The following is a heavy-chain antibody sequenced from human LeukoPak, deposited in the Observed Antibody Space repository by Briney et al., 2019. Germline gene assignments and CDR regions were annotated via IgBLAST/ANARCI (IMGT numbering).Heavy chain of an antibody. J-gene: IGHJ4*02. CDR1: GGSISSYY. V-gene: IGHV4-59*01. CDR3: ARNLGAPRCYFDY. Sequence: SETLSLTCTVSGGSISSYYWSWIRQPPGKGLEWIGYISYNGITNYNPSLKSRVTILVDTSKNQFSLKLSSVTAADTAVYYCARNLGAPRCYFDYWGQGTLVTVSS. D-gene: IGHD1-26*01. CDR2: ISYNGIT.